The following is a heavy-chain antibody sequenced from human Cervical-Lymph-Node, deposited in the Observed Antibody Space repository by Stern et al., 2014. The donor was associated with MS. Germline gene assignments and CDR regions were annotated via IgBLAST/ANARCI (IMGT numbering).Heavy chain of an antibody. J-gene: IGHJ2*01. Sequence: EDQLVESGGALVQPGGSLRLSCTASGFTFSSHWLHWVRQAPGKGLVWVARINSDGSNTDYAESLRDRFTISRDNAKNTLYLQMKSLRADDTAVYFCARMKGIQLWQRYFDLWGRGTLVPVSS. V-gene: IGHV3-74*02. CDR1: GFTFSSHW. CDR3: ARMKGIQLWQRYFDL. CDR2: INSDGSNT. D-gene: IGHD5-18*01.